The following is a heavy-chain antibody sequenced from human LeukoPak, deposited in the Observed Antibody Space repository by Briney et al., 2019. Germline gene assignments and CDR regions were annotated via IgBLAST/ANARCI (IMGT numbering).Heavy chain of an antibody. CDR2: IIPIFGTA. CDR3: ARQGGYSGYDFPYYFDY. CDR1: GGTLSSYA. J-gene: IGHJ4*02. Sequence: SVKVSCKASGGTLSSYAISWVRQAPGQGLEWMGRIIPIFGTANYAQKFQGRVTITTDESTSTAYMELSSLRSEDTAVYYCARQGGYSGYDFPYYFDYWGQGTLVTVSS. V-gene: IGHV1-69*05. D-gene: IGHD5-12*01.